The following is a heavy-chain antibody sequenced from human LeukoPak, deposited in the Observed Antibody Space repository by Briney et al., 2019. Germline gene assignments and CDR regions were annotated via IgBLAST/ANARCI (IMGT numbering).Heavy chain of an antibody. CDR2: FDPEDGET. J-gene: IGHJ4*02. CDR3: ARTLSVGGYYNY. Sequence: ASVKVSCKVSGYTLTELSMHWVRQAPGKGLEWMGGFDPEDGETIYAQKFQGRVTMTEDTSTDTAYMELSSLRSEDTAVYYCARTLSVGGYYNYWGQGTLVTVSS. V-gene: IGHV1-24*01. CDR1: GYTLTELS. D-gene: IGHD3-3*01.